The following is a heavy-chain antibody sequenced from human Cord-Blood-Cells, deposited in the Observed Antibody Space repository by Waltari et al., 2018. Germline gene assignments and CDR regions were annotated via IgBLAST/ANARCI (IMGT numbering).Heavy chain of an antibody. J-gene: IGHJ3*02. D-gene: IGHD2-2*01. CDR2: IYYSGST. CDR1: GGSISSYY. V-gene: IGHV4-59*08. Sequence: QVQLQESGPGLVKPSETLSLTCTVSGGSISSYYWSWIRQPPGKGLEWNRYIYYSGSTHYNPSLTIRVTISVDTSKNHFSLKLSSVTAADTAVYYCARQVRYCSSTSCNDAFDIWGQGTMVTVSS. CDR3: ARQVRYCSSTSCNDAFDI.